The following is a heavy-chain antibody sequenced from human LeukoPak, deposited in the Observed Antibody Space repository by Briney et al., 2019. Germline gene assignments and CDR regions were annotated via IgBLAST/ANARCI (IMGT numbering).Heavy chain of an antibody. J-gene: IGHJ4*02. Sequence: SETLSLTCAVYGGSLSGYYWSWIRQPPGKGLEWIGEINHSGSTNYNPSLKSRVTISVDTSKNQFSLKLSSVTAADTAVYYCARLRYCSSTSCSRSFGYWGQGTLVTVSS. V-gene: IGHV4-34*01. CDR2: INHSGST. D-gene: IGHD2-2*01. CDR3: ARLRYCSSTSCSRSFGY. CDR1: GGSLSGYY.